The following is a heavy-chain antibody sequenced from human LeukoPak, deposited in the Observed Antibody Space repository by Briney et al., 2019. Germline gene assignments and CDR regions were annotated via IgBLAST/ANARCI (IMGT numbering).Heavy chain of an antibody. J-gene: IGHJ4*02. Sequence: GGSLRLPCAASGFTYDDYGMSGVREAPGKGLEEVSGISWNCGSTGYADSVKGRFTISRDNAKNSLYLQMNSRRAEDTALYHCARVRVTVTARYYFDYWGQGTLVTVSS. CDR2: ISWNCGST. CDR3: ARVRVTVTARYYFDY. D-gene: IGHD4-11*01. V-gene: IGHV3-20*01. CDR1: GFTYDDYG.